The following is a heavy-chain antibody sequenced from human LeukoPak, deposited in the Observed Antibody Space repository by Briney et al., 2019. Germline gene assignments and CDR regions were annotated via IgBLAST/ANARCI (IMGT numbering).Heavy chain of an antibody. CDR3: ARDRSYYTFDY. J-gene: IGHJ4*02. D-gene: IGHD3-10*01. V-gene: IGHV4-34*01. CDR2: INHSGST. Sequence: PSETLSLTCAVYSGSFRGYYWSWIRQPPGKGLEWIGEINHSGSTNYNPSLKSRVTISLDTSKNQVSLKLNSVTAADTAVYYCARDRSYYTFDYWGQGTLVTVSA. CDR1: SGSFRGYY.